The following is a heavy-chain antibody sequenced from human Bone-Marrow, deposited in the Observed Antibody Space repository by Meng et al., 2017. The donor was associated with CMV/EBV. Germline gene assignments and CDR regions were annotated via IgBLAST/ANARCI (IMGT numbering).Heavy chain of an antibody. Sequence: SETLSLTCTVSGGSISSSSYYWGWIRQPPGKGLEWIGSIYYSGSTYYNPSLKSRVTISVDTSKNQFSLKLSSVTAADTAVYYCARDTPTVTFDYWGQGTLVTVSS. V-gene: IGHV4-39*02. CDR1: GGSISSSSYY. CDR3: ARDTPTVTFDY. D-gene: IGHD4-17*01. J-gene: IGHJ4*02. CDR2: IYYSGST.